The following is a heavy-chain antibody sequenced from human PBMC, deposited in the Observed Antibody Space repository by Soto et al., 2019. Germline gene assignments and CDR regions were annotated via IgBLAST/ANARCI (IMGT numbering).Heavy chain of an antibody. CDR3: AKWSGSGSYRPPFEY. CDR1: GFTFSSYA. CDR2: ISGSGGST. J-gene: IGHJ4*02. D-gene: IGHD3-10*01. Sequence: EVQLLESGGGLVQPGGSLRLSCAASGFTFSSYAMSWVRQAPGKGLEWVSAISGSGGSTYYADSVKGRFTISRDNSKNTLYLQMNSLRAEDTDVYYCAKWSGSGSYRPPFEYWGQGTLVTVSS. V-gene: IGHV3-23*01.